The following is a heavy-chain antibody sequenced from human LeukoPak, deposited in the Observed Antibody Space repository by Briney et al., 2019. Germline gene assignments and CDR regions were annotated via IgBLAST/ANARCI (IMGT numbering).Heavy chain of an antibody. J-gene: IGHJ6*03. V-gene: IGHV1-2*02. CDR3: ARANSSGRYWSYYYYMDV. CDR1: GYTFTGNY. D-gene: IGHD6-19*01. Sequence: ASVKVSCKASGYTFTGNYMHWVRQAPGQGLEWMGWINPNSGGTNYAQKFQGRVTMTRDTSTTTAYMELSRLRSDDTAVYYCARANSSGRYWSYYYYMDVWGKGTTVTISS. CDR2: INPNSGGT.